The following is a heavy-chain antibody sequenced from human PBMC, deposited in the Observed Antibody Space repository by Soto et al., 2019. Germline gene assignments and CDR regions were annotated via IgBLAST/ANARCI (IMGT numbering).Heavy chain of an antibody. CDR1: GYTFTSYA. D-gene: IGHD3-3*01. J-gene: IGHJ5*02. V-gene: IGHV1-3*01. Sequence: ASVKVSCKASGYTFTSYAMHWLRQAPGQRLEWMGWINAGNGNTKYSQKFQGRVTITRDTSASTAYMELSSLRSEDTAVYYCARDGGRGAITIFGVVNFFDPWGQGTLVTVSS. CDR2: INAGNGNT. CDR3: ARDGGRGAITIFGVVNFFDP.